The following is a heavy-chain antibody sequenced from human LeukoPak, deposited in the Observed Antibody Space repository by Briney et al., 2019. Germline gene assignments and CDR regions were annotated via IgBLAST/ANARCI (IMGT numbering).Heavy chain of an antibody. D-gene: IGHD6-19*01. Sequence: NPGGSLRLSCAASGFTFSDYYMSWIRQAPGKGLEWVSYISSSGSTIYYTDSVKGRFTISRDNAKNSLYLQMNSLRAEDTAVYYCARDWQWLTFDPWGQGTLVTVSS. CDR1: GFTFSDYY. CDR2: ISSSGSTI. V-gene: IGHV3-11*04. J-gene: IGHJ5*02. CDR3: ARDWQWLTFDP.